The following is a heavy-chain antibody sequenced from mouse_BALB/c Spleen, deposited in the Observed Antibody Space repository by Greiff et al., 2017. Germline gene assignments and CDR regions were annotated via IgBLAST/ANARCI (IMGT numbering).Heavy chain of an antibody. CDR1: GFNIKDTY. CDR3: ARGLGSSYWYFDV. D-gene: IGHD1-1*01. CDR2: IDPANGNT. Sequence: VQLKESGAELVKPGASVKLSCTASGFNIKDTYMHWVKQRPEQGLEWIGRIDPANGNTKYDPKFQGKATITADTSSNTAYLQLSSLTSEDTAVYYCARGLGSSYWYFDVWGAGTTVTVSS. V-gene: IGHV14-3*02. J-gene: IGHJ1*01.